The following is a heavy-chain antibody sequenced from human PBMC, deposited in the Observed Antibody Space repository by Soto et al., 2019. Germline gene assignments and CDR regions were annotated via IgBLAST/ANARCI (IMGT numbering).Heavy chain of an antibody. CDR1: GFTFSSYA. V-gene: IGHV3-30-3*01. Sequence: GGSLRLSCAASGFTFSSYAMHWVRQAPVKGLEWVAVISYDGSNKYYADSVKGRFTISRDNSKNTLYLQMNSLRAEDTAVYYCARGMNYDILTVYYIMGYYYYGMDVWCQGTTVTVSS. J-gene: IGHJ6*02. D-gene: IGHD3-9*01. CDR2: ISYDGSNK. CDR3: ARGMNYDILTVYYIMGYYYYGMDV.